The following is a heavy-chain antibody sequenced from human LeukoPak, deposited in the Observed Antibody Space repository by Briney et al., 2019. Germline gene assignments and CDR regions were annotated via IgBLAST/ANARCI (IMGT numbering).Heavy chain of an antibody. V-gene: IGHV4-59*01. CDR2: IYYSGST. D-gene: IGHD2-15*01. CDR1: GGSISSYY. CDR3: ARTDWCSGGSCYSGGYYYMDV. Sequence: PSETLSLTCTVSGGSISSYYWSWIRQPPGKGLEWIGYIYYSGSTNYNPSLKSRVTKSVDTSKNQFSLKLSSVTAADTAVYYCARTDWCSGGSCYSGGYYYMDVWGKGTTVTVSS. J-gene: IGHJ6*03.